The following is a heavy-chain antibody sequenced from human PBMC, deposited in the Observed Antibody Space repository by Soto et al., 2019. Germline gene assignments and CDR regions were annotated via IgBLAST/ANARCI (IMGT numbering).Heavy chain of an antibody. CDR3: AKDLYDILTGYSHFDY. CDR2: ISGSGGST. Sequence: GGSLRLSCAASGLTFSSYAMSWVRQAPGKGLEWVSAISGSGGSTYYADSVKGRFTISRDNSKNTLYLQMNSLRAEDTAVYYCAKDLYDILTGYSHFDYWGQGTLVTVSS. CDR1: GLTFSSYA. V-gene: IGHV3-23*01. J-gene: IGHJ4*02. D-gene: IGHD3-9*01.